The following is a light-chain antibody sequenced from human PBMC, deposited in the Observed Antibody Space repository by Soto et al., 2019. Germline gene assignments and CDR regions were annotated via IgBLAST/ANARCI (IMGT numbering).Light chain of an antibody. CDR1: SSDVGGYNY. J-gene: IGLJ1*01. CDR2: DVS. CDR3: SSYTTSNTRQIV. Sequence: QSVLTQPASVSGSPGQSITISCTGTSSDVGGYNYVSWYQQHPGKAPKFMIYDVSNRPSGVSNRFSGSKSGNTASPTISGLQAEDEADYYCSSYTTSNTRQIVFGTGTQLTVL. V-gene: IGLV2-14*01.